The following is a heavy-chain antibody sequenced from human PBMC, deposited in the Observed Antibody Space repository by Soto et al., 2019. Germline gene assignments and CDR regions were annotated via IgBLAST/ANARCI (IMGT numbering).Heavy chain of an antibody. CDR2: ICPGESDT. V-gene: IGHV5-51*01. J-gene: IGHJ4*02. Sequence: GESLKISCKGSGYSFTSYWSGWMRHMPGKDLEWMGFICPGESDTRYSPSCQGQVTISADKSISTAYLQWSSLKASDTAMYYCARLKPDPYYFDYWGQGTLVTVSS. CDR3: ARLKPDPYYFDY. CDR1: GYSFTSYW.